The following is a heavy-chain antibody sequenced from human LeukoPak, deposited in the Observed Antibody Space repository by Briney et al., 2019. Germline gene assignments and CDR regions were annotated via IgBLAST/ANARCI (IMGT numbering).Heavy chain of an antibody. CDR3: AKEARRYDFWSGPHYYFDY. J-gene: IGHJ4*02. Sequence: GSLRLSCAASGFTFSSYAMSWVRPAPGKGLEWVSAISGSGGSTYYADSVKGRFTISRDNSKNTLYRQMNSLRAEDTAVYYCAKEARRYDFWSGPHYYFDYWGQGTLVTVSS. V-gene: IGHV3-23*01. CDR2: ISGSGGST. D-gene: IGHD3-3*01. CDR1: GFTFSSYA.